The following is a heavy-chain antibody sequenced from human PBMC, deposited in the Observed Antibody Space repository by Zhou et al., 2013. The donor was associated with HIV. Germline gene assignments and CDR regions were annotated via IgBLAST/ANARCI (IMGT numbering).Heavy chain of an antibody. V-gene: IGHV1-69*04. CDR1: GGTFSSYA. J-gene: IGHJ4*02. CDR2: IIPILGIA. CDR3: AREKEDCGGDCPYYFDY. D-gene: IGHD2-21*01. Sequence: QVQLVQSGAEVKKPGSSVKVSCKASGGTFSSYAISWVRQAPGQGLEWMGRIIPILGIANYAQKFQGRVTITADKSTSTAYMELSSLRSEDTAVYYCAREKEDCGGDCPYYFDYWGQGTLVTVSS.